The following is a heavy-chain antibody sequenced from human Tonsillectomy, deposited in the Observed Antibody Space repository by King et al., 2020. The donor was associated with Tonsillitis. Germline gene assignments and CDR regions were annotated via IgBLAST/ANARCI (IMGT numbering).Heavy chain of an antibody. D-gene: IGHD5-12*01. V-gene: IGHV5-10-1*03. CDR2: IDPSDSYT. CDR3: ATRTGFSGYDSFFEY. Sequence: VQLAESGAAVKKPGESLRISCQGSGYSFSDYLITWVRQVPGKGLEWMGRIDPSDSYTNYSPSLQGHVTISADKSISTAYLQWSSLKASDTAIYYCATRTGFSGYDSFFEYWGQGTLVTVSS. CDR1: GYSFSDYL. J-gene: IGHJ4*02.